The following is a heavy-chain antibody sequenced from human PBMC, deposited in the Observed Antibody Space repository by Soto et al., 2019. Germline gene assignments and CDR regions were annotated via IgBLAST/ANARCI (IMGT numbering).Heavy chain of an antibody. Sequence: PGESLKISCKGSGYSFTSYWISWVRQMPGKGLEWMGRIDPSDSYTNYSPSFQGHVTISADKSISTAYLQWSSLKASDTAMYYCAINIPLYCSSTSCANYGMDVWCQGTTGT. J-gene: IGHJ6*02. CDR2: IDPSDSYT. CDR1: GYSFTSYW. CDR3: AINIPLYCSSTSCANYGMDV. V-gene: IGHV5-10-1*01. D-gene: IGHD2-2*01.